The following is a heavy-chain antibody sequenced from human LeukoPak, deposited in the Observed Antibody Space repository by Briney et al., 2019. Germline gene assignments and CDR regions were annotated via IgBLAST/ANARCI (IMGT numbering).Heavy chain of an antibody. Sequence: PGGSLRLSCGVSGFIVSRNYMSWVRQAPGKGLEWVSIIYTGGDTYYADSVKGRFTISRDNSNNTLYLQMNSLRAGDTGMYYCARDRRYSSSWYFWNWGRGTLVTVSS. CDR3: ARDRRYSSSWYFWN. CDR2: IYTGGDT. V-gene: IGHV3-53*01. D-gene: IGHD6-13*01. CDR1: GFIVSRNY. J-gene: IGHJ4*02.